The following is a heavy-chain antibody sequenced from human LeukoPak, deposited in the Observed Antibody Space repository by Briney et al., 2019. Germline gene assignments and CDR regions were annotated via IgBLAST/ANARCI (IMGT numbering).Heavy chain of an antibody. Sequence: HEASVKVSCKASGYTFTSYDINWVRQATGQGLEWMGWMNPNSGNTGYAQKFQGRVTMTRNTSISTAYMELSSLRSEDTAVYYCARGLRVDTAMVPYYYYGMDVWGQGTTVTVSS. CDR1: GYTFTSYD. CDR3: ARGLRVDTAMVPYYYYGMDV. D-gene: IGHD5-18*01. J-gene: IGHJ6*02. CDR2: MNPNSGNT. V-gene: IGHV1-8*01.